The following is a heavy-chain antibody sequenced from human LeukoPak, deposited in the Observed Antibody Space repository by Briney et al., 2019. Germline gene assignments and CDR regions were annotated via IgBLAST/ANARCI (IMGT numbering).Heavy chain of an antibody. CDR1: GGSISSGGYY. CDR3: ARTSSWARSRAFDI. Sequence: SETLSLTCTVSGGSISSGGYYWSWIRQPPGKGLEWIGYIYHSGSTYYNPSLKSRVTISVDRSKNQFSLKLSSVTAADTAVYYCARTSSWARSRAFDIWGQGTMVTVSS. D-gene: IGHD6-13*01. CDR2: IYHSGST. J-gene: IGHJ3*02. V-gene: IGHV4-30-2*01.